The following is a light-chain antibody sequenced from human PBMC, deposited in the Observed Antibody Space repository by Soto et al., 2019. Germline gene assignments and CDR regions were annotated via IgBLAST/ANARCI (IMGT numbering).Light chain of an antibody. J-gene: IGKJ4*01. Sequence: EIVLTQSPCTLSLSPGERATLSCRASQSVSSSYLAWYQQKPGQAPRLLIYAASTRATGISTRFSGGGSGTDFTLTISRLEPEDFAAYYCQQFSSYPLTFGGGTKVDI. CDR1: QSVSSSY. CDR3: QQFSSYPLT. CDR2: AAS. V-gene: IGKV3-20*01.